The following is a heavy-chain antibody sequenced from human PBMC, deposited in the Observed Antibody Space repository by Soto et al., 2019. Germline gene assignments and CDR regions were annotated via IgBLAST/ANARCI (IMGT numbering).Heavy chain of an antibody. V-gene: IGHV1-8*01. Sequence: QVQLVQSGAEVKRPGASVKVSCKASGYTFTNYDINWVRQATGQGLEWMGWMNPNSGETGYAQRVEGRVTMTRNTSITTAYMELSSLRSEDTAVYYCARRMGSVVDWGQGTLVTVSS. D-gene: IGHD2-2*01. J-gene: IGHJ4*01. CDR1: GYTFTNYD. CDR3: ARRMGSVVD. CDR2: MNPNSGET.